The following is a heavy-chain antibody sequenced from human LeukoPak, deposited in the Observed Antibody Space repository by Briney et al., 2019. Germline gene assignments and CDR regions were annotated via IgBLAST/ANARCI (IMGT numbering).Heavy chain of an antibody. Sequence: PGGSLRLSCAASGFTFDDYGLSWVRQAPGKGLEWVSGISGGGGGTYYADSVKGRFTISRDNSKNTLYLQMDSLRAEDTAVYYCAKDHDSSGWYGLFDYWGQGTLVTVSS. D-gene: IGHD6-19*01. J-gene: IGHJ4*02. CDR2: ISGGGGGT. CDR3: AKDHDSSGWYGLFDY. CDR1: GFTFDDYG. V-gene: IGHV3-23*01.